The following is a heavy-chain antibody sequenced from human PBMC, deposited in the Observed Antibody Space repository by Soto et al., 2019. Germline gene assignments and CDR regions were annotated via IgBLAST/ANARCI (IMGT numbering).Heavy chain of an antibody. J-gene: IGHJ6*02. Sequence: GGSLRLSCAASGFTFSTYAMSWVRQAPGKGLEWVAVIWYDGSNKYYADSVKGRFTISRDNSKNTLYLQMNSLRAEDTAVYYCASYLGIRFLEWLHDSYYYYYGMDVWGQGTTVTVSS. V-gene: IGHV3-33*08. CDR2: IWYDGSNK. D-gene: IGHD3-3*01. CDR1: GFTFSTYA. CDR3: ASYLGIRFLEWLHDSYYYYYGMDV.